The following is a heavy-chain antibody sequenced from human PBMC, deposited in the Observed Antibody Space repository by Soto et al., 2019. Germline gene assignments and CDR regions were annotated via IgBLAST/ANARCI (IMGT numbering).Heavy chain of an antibody. CDR1: GYTFTSYG. CDR3: ARVSTSGRQQLYLSYYYYYGMDV. D-gene: IGHD6-13*01. Sequence: ASVKVSCKASGYTFTSYGISWVRQAPGQGLEWMGWISAYNGNTNYAQKLQGRVTMTTDTSTSTAYMELRSLRSDDTAVYYCARVSTSGRQQLYLSYYYYYGMDVWGQGTTVTVYS. CDR2: ISAYNGNT. V-gene: IGHV1-18*01. J-gene: IGHJ6*02.